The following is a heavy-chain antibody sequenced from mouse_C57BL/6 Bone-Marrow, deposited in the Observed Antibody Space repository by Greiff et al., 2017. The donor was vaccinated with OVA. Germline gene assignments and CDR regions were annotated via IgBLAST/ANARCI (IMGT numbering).Heavy chain of an antibody. Sequence: VQGVESGPELVKPGASVKISCKASGYAFSSSWMNWVKQRPGKGLEWIGRIYPGDGDTNYNGKFKGKATLTADKSSSTAYLQLSSLTSEDSAVYFCASRIPYYYGSSYWYFDVWGTGTTVTVSS. J-gene: IGHJ1*03. CDR2: IYPGDGDT. D-gene: IGHD1-1*01. CDR1: GYAFSSSW. CDR3: ASRIPYYYGSSYWYFDV. V-gene: IGHV1-82*01.